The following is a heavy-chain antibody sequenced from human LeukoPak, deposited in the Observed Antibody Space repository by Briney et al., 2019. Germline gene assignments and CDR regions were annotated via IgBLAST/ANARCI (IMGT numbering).Heavy chain of an antibody. CDR1: GGSISSYY. CDR3: AEVQYNWFDP. Sequence: PSETLSLTCTVSGGSISSYYWGWIRQPPGKGLEWIGSIYYSGSTYYNPSLKSRVTISVDTSKNQFSLKLSSVTAADTAVYYCAEVQYNWFDPWGQGTLVTVSS. V-gene: IGHV4-39*07. CDR2: IYYSGST. D-gene: IGHD4-11*01. J-gene: IGHJ5*02.